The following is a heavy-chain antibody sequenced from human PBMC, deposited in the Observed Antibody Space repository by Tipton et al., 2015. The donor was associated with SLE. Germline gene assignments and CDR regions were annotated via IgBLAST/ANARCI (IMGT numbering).Heavy chain of an antibody. Sequence: SLRLSCAASGFTISDYYMSWIRQAPGKGLEWVSYISSSGSTIYYADSVKGRFTISRDNAKNSLYLQMNSLRAEDTAVYYCARELHCGGDCLTDYWGQGTLVTVSS. CDR3: ARELHCGGDCLTDY. J-gene: IGHJ4*02. CDR2: ISSSGSTI. CDR1: GFTISDYY. V-gene: IGHV3-11*04. D-gene: IGHD2-21*01.